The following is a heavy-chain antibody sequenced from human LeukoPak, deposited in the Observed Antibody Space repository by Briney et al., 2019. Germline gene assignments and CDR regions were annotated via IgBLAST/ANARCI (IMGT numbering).Heavy chain of an antibody. CDR1: GFTFSRYA. D-gene: IGHD4-17*01. V-gene: IGHV3-23*01. CDR2: ISATGGST. J-gene: IGHJ5*02. Sequence: GGSLRLSCAASGFTFSRYAMTWVRQAPGKGLDWVSGISATGGSTYYADSVRGRFTISRDNSKNTLCLQMNSLRAEDTAIYYCAKISTTVTSGWFDPWGQGTLVTVSS. CDR3: AKISTTVTSGWFDP.